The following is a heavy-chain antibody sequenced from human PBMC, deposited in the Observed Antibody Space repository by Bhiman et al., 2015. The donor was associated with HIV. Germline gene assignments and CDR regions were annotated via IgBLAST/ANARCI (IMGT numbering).Heavy chain of an antibody. V-gene: IGHV3-30*18. J-gene: IGHJ6*02. CDR3: AKDRAAAAWGVSYYGMDV. CDR2: ISFDGTHK. CDR1: GFPFSNYG. D-gene: IGHD6-13*01. Sequence: QVQLVESGGGVVQPGRSLRLSCAASGFPFSNYGMHWVRQAPGKGLEWVAVISFDGTHKYYADSVKGRFTISRDNSKNTLFLQMNSLRTEDTAVYYCAKDRAAAAWGVSYYGMDVWGRGTTVTVSS.